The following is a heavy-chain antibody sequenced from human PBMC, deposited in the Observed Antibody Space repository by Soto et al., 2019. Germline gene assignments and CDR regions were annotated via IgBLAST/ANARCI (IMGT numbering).Heavy chain of an antibody. CDR3: ASIAAAGRIFDY. D-gene: IGHD6-13*01. J-gene: IGHJ4*02. Sequence: PSETLSLTCAVSGVSISSADYHWAWIRQPPGKGLEWVGDIYSTGSTYSNPSLGSRVSLSADTSKNQLSLELSSVTAADTAVYYCASIAAAGRIFDYWGQGTMVTVSS. V-gene: IGHV4-30-4*01. CDR1: GVSISSADYH. CDR2: IYSTGST.